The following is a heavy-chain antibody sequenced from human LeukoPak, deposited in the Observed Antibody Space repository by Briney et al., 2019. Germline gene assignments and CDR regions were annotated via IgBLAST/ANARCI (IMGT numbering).Heavy chain of an antibody. CDR2: IYYSGST. CDR1: GGSISSGGYY. D-gene: IGHD3-10*01. V-gene: IGHV4-31*03. Sequence: PSETLSLTCTVSGGSISSGGYYWSWIRQHPGKGLEWIGYIYYSGSTYYNPSLKSRVTISVDTSKNQFSLKLSSVIAADTAVYYCARADLWFGELLRVPPVDAFDIWGQGTMVTVSS. J-gene: IGHJ3*02. CDR3: ARADLWFGELLRVPPVDAFDI.